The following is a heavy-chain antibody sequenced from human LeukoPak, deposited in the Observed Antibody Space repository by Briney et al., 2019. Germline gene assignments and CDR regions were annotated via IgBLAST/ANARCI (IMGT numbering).Heavy chain of an antibody. CDR3: ARDGTYGDLDY. CDR1: GYTFTSYD. D-gene: IGHD4-17*01. J-gene: IGHJ4*02. V-gene: IGHV1-8*03. Sequence: ASVKVSCKASGYTFTSYDINWVRQATGQGLEWMGWMNPNSGNTGYAQKFQGRITITRNTSISTAYMELSRLRSDDTAVYYCARDGTYGDLDYWGQGTLVTVSS. CDR2: MNPNSGNT.